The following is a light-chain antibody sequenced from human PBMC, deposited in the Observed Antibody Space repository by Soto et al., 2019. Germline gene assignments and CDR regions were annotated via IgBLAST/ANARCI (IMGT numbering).Light chain of an antibody. Sequence: EIVMTQSPDTLYVSPGERATLSCRASQSVGRNLAWYQQKPGQPPRLIIYGVSTRANGVPARFSGSGSETDLSLTISSLQIEDFALYDCQQSNNWPPLTFGGGTKVDI. J-gene: IGKJ4*01. V-gene: IGKV3-15*01. CDR1: QSVGRN. CDR2: GVS. CDR3: QQSNNWPPLT.